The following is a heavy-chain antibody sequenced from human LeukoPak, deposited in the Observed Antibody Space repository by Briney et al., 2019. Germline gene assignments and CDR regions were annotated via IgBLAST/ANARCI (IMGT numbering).Heavy chain of an antibody. CDR1: GGTFSNYA. Sequence: SVQVSCKASGGTFSNYAISWVRQAPGQGVEWMGGITPIFGIANYAQKFQGRVTITRNTSISTAYMELSSLRSEDTAVYYCARARRAQWLAASENWFDPWGQGTLVTVSS. CDR3: ARARRAQWLAASENWFDP. CDR2: ITPIFGIA. V-gene: IGHV1-69*10. D-gene: IGHD6-19*01. J-gene: IGHJ5*02.